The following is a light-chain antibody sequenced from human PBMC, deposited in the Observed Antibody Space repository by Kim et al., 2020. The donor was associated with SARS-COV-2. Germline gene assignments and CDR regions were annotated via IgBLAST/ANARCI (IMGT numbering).Light chain of an antibody. V-gene: IGKV1-16*02. CDR2: GAF. J-gene: IGKJ2*01. Sequence: SAPGEDTATITCRARQGISNFLGWFQQKPGKAPKSLIYGAFNLQSGVPSKFSGSESGTNFSLTISNLQPEDFATYYCQQYNSYPYTFGQGTKLEI. CDR3: QQYNSYPYT. CDR1: QGISNF.